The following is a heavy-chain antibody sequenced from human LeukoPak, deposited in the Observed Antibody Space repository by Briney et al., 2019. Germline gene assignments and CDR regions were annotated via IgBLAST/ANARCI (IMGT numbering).Heavy chain of an antibody. CDR2: INPNSGGT. CDR3: ASVATWEGYGAFDI. CDR1: GYTFTSYD. Sequence: GASVKVSCKASGYTFTSYDINWVRQAPGQGLEWMGRINPNSGGTNYAQKFQGRVTMTRDTSISTAYMELSRLRSDDTAVYYCASVATWEGYGAFDIWGQGTMVTVSS. V-gene: IGHV1-2*06. D-gene: IGHD3-16*01. J-gene: IGHJ3*02.